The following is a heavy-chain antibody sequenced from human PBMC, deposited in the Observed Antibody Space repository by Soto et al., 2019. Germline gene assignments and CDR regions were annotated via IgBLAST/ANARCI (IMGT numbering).Heavy chain of an antibody. Sequence: QVQLVESGGGVVQPGRSLRLSCAASGFNFTSYAMHWVRQAPGKGLEWVAVISYDGSDKYYADSAKGRFTISRDNSKNTLYLQMNSLSTDDTAVYYCARGVIIVGWGQGTLVTVSS. CDR3: ARGVIIVG. V-gene: IGHV3-30-3*01. CDR1: GFNFTSYA. CDR2: ISYDGSDK. J-gene: IGHJ4*02. D-gene: IGHD3-22*01.